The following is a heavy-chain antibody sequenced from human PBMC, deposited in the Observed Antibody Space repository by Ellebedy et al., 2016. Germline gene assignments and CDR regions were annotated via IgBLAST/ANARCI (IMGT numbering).Heavy chain of an antibody. J-gene: IGHJ4*02. CDR3: ARDVSLYSSSPSFDF. CDR2: VFYGGST. D-gene: IGHD3-22*01. CDR1: GGSVDTYY. V-gene: IGHV4-59*02. Sequence: SETLSLTXTVSGGSVDTYYWTWIRQSPGKGLEWIGYVFYGGSTKYNPSLRSRVTISLDISKNQFSLRLTSVAAADTAVYFCARDVSLYSSSPSFDFWGQGMLVTVSS.